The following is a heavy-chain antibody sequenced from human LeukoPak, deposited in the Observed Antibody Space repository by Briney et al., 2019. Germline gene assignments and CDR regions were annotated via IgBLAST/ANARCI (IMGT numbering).Heavy chain of an antibody. D-gene: IGHD6-19*01. J-gene: IGHJ4*02. CDR1: GGSISSYY. CDR2: IYYSGST. V-gene: IGHV4-59*08. CDR3: ARSSGSGWPLGY. Sequence: SETLSLTCTVSGGSISSYYWSWIRQPPGKGLEWIGYIYYSGSTNYNPSLKSRVTISVDTPKNQFSLKLSSATAADTAVYYCARSSGSGWPLGYWGQGTLVTVSS.